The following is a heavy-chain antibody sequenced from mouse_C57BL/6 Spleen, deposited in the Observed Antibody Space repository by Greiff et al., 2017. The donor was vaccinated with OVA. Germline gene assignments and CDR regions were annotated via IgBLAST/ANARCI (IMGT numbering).Heavy chain of an antibody. CDR3: TTVVEGYFDV. J-gene: IGHJ1*03. V-gene: IGHV1-81*01. D-gene: IGHD1-1*01. CDR1: GYTFTSYC. CDR2: IYPRSGNT. Sequence: QVQLQQSGAELARPGASVKLSCKASGYTFTSYCISWVKQRPGQGLEWIGEIYPRSGNTYYNEKFKGKATLTADKSSSTAYMELRSLTSEDSAGYFCTTVVEGYFDVWGTGTTVTVSS.